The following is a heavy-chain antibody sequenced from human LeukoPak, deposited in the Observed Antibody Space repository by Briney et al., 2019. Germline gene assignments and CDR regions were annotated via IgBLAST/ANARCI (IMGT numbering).Heavy chain of an antibody. V-gene: IGHV1-18*01. CDR1: GYTFTSYG. CDR3: ARGSRIAVAGPFDY. D-gene: IGHD6-19*01. J-gene: IGHJ4*02. Sequence: ASVKVSCKASGYTFTSYGISWVRQAPGQGLAWMGWISAYNGNTNYAQKLQGRVTMTTDTSTSTAYMELRSLRSDDTAVYYCARGSRIAVAGPFDYWGQGTLVTVSS. CDR2: ISAYNGNT.